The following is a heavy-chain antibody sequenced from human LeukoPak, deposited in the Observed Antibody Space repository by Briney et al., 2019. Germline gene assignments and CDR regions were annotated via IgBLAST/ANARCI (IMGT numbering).Heavy chain of an antibody. V-gene: IGHV1-3*01. D-gene: IGHD2-2*01. CDR1: GYTFTSYG. CDR3: ARGSTSDWPLDH. CDR2: IDAGNGNT. J-gene: IGHJ4*02. Sequence: ASVKVSCKASGYTFTSYGISWVRQAPGQRLEWVGWIDAGNGNTRYSQKFQGRVTITRDTSTSTAYIELRSLRSEDTAMYFCARGSTSDWPLDHWGQETLVTISS.